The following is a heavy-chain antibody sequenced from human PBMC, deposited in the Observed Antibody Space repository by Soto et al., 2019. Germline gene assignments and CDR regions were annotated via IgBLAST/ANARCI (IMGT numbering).Heavy chain of an antibody. J-gene: IGHJ6*02. CDR1: GFTFSNYG. D-gene: IGHD6-13*01. Sequence: LRLSCAASGFTFSNYGMHWVRQAPVKGLEWVAIISNDGSSKYYADSVKGRSTISRDNSKNTLYLQTNSLRAEDAAVYYCAREMEAAGYYYFYCMDVWGQGTNVTVSS. CDR3: AREMEAAGYYYFYCMDV. V-gene: IGHV3-30*03. CDR2: ISNDGSSK.